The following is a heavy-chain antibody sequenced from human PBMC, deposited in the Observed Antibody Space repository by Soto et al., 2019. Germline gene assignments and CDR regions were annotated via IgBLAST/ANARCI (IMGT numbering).Heavy chain of an antibody. CDR1: GFTFSSYG. CDR2: IWYDGSNK. D-gene: IGHD3-16*01. J-gene: IGHJ4*02. V-gene: IGHV3-33*01. CDR3: ARDGPGGLIDY. Sequence: QVQLVESGGGVVQPGRSLRLSCAASGFTFSSYGMHWVRQAPGKGLEWVAVIWYDGSNKYYADSVKGRFTISRDNSKNTLYLQMNSLRAEDTAVYYCARDGPGGLIDYWGQGTLVTVSS.